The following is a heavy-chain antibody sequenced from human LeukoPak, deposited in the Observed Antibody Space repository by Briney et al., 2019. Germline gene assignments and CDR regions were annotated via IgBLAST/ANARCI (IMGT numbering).Heavy chain of an antibody. J-gene: IGHJ3*02. CDR1: GDSLSSNSAV. CDR3: ARLGLGGAFDI. CDR2: TYYRSKWYN. Sequence: SQTLSLTCALSGDSLSSNSAVWNWIRHPPSRGLEWLGRTYYRSKWYNDYAVSVKSRITIKPDTSKNQFSLQVNSATAEDTAVYYCARLGLGGAFDIWGQGTMVTVSS. D-gene: IGHD2-15*01. V-gene: IGHV6-1*01.